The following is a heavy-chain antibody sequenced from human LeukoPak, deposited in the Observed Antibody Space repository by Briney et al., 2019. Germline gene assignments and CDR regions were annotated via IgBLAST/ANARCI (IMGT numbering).Heavy chain of an antibody. CDR2: ISYDGSNK. D-gene: IGHD3-22*01. CDR1: GFTFSSYA. J-gene: IGHJ4*02. CDR3: ARGQDYHDSSGRGYYFDY. Sequence: GGSLRLSCAASGFTFSSYAMHWVRQAPGKGLEWVAVISYDGSNKYYADSVKGRFTISRDNSKNTLYLQMNSLRAEDTAVYYCARGQDYHDSSGRGYYFDYWGQGTLVTVSS. V-gene: IGHV3-30*01.